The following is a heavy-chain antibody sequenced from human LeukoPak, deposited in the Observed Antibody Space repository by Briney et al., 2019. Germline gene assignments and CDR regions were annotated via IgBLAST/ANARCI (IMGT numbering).Heavy chain of an antibody. CDR2: IYWDDDK. J-gene: IGHJ5*02. CDR3: ARHVLRYFVEGANWFDP. V-gene: IGHV2-5*02. Sequence: VSGPTLVKPTQTLTLTCTFSGFSLSTSGVGVGWIRQPPGKALEWLALIYWDDDKRYSPSLKSRLTITKDTSKNQVVLTMTNMDPVDTATYYCARHVLRYFVEGANWFDPWGQGTLVTVSS. CDR1: GFSLSTSGVG. D-gene: IGHD3-9*01.